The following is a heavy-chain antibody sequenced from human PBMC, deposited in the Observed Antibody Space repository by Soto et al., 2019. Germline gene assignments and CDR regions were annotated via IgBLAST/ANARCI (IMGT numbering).Heavy chain of an antibody. CDR3: ARGGRYGSGGTSGHFQH. Sequence: QVQLVQSGAEVKKPGSSVKVSCKASGGTFSSYAISWVRQAPGQGLEWMGGIIPIFGTANYAQKFQGRVTITADESTSTAYMELSSLRAEDTAVYYCARGGRYGSGGTSGHFQHWGQGTLVTVSS. D-gene: IGHD3-10*01. V-gene: IGHV1-69*12. J-gene: IGHJ1*01. CDR2: IIPIFGTA. CDR1: GGTFSSYA.